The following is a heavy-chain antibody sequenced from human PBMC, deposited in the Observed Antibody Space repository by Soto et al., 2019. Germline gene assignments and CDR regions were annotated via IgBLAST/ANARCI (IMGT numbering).Heavy chain of an antibody. Sequence: SVKVSCKASGGTFKSFTFTWARQAHAQMLEWMGGFIPIFETAKYAQKFQDRVTITADESTSTVYMELSSLRSADTAVYYCAAKGVSGWFFDYWGQGTVVTVSS. J-gene: IGHJ4*02. CDR2: FIPIFETA. D-gene: IGHD6-19*01. CDR1: GGTFKSFT. CDR3: AAKGVSGWFFDY. V-gene: IGHV1-69*13.